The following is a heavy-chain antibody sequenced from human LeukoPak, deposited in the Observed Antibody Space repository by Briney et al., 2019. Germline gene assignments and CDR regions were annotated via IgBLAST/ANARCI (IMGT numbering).Heavy chain of an antibody. V-gene: IGHV3-48*03. CDR1: GFSFSGFD. CDR3: AKDSVWFGDLLN. J-gene: IGHJ4*02. D-gene: IGHD3-10*01. Sequence: PGGSLRLSCAASGFSFSGFDMNWVRQAPGKGLEWIAHIGTSANAIYYADSVKGRFTISRDNARDSLSLQMDSLRVEDTAVYYCAKDSVWFGDLLNWGQGALVIVSS. CDR2: IGTSANAI.